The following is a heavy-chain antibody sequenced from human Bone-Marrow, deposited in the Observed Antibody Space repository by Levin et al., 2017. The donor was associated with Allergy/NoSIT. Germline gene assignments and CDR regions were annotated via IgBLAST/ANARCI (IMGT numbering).Heavy chain of an antibody. CDR1: GLSFDNYD. CDR3: AKDLGYTQQWWDAVDL. J-gene: IGHJ3*01. V-gene: IGHV3-23*01. D-gene: IGHD2-8*01. Sequence: GGSLRLSCAASGLSFDNYDMNWFRQGPGKGLEWVSSISSTGHSTYSADSVRGRFSISRDNTKNMMFLQMNRLRAEDTAIYYCAKDLGYTQQWWDAVDLWGQGTMVTVSS. CDR2: ISSTGHST.